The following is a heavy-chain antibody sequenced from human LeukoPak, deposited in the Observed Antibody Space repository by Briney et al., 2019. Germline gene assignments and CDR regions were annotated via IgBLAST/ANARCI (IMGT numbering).Heavy chain of an antibody. J-gene: IGHJ5*02. CDR1: GYTFTSYG. CDR3: ARSYGSGSYYDLSWFDP. D-gene: IGHD3-10*01. CDR2: ISAYNGNT. V-gene: IGHV1-18*01. Sequence: ASVKVSCKASGYTFTSYGISWVRQAPGQGLEWMGWISAYNGNTNYAQKLQGRVTMTTDTSTSTAYMELRSLRSDDTAVYYCARSYGSGSYYDLSWFDPWGRGTLVTVSS.